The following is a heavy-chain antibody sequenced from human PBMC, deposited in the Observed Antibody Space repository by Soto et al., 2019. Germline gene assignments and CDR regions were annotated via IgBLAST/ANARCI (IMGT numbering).Heavy chain of an antibody. D-gene: IGHD2-15*01. V-gene: IGHV3-66*01. CDR2: IQSGGTT. J-gene: IGHJ6*03. CDR1: GFTVSSKY. CDR3: TRDDVLCDGGRCYGIPLDV. Sequence: GGSLRLSCAASGFTVSSKYMTWVRQAPGKGLEWDSLIQSGGTTYYADSVKGRFTISRDTSENTLHLQMDSLRVEDTAVYYCTRDDVLCDGGRCYGIPLDVRGKRTSDIVS.